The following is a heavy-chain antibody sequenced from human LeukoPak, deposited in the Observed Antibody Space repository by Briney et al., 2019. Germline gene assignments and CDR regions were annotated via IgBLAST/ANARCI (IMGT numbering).Heavy chain of an antibody. D-gene: IGHD1-1*01. Sequence: GGSLRLSCAASGFTFASYSMNWVRQAPGKVLEWVSSISGDSTYIYNAGSVKGRITISRDNAQASLYLQMISLRADDTAVYYCARVSGRLERQSDLDYWGQGTLVIVSS. J-gene: IGHJ4*02. V-gene: IGHV3-21*01. CDR2: ISGDSTYI. CDR3: ARVSGRLERQSDLDY. CDR1: GFTFASYS.